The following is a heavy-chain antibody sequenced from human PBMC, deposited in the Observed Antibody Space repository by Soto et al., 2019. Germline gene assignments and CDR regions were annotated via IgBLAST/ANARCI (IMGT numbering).Heavy chain of an antibody. CDR1: GYTFTSYY. CDR2: INPSGGST. J-gene: IGHJ3*02. Sequence: QVQLVQSGAEVKKPGASVKVSCKASGYTFTSYYMHWVRQAPGQGLEWMGIINPSGGSTSYAQKFQGRVTMTRDTSTSTVYMELSSLRSEDTAVYYCARDCSRRATPDAFDIWGQGTMVTVSS. D-gene: IGHD5-12*01. V-gene: IGHV1-46*01. CDR3: ARDCSRRATPDAFDI.